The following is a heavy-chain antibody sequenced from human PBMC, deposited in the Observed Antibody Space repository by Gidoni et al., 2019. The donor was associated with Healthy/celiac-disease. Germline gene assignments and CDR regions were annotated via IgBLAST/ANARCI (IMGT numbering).Heavy chain of an antibody. CDR1: GGSISSSSYY. Sequence: QLQLQESGPGLVKPSETLSLTCTVSGGSISSSSYYWGWIRQPPGKGLEWIGSIYYSGSTYYNPSLKSRVTISVDTSKNQFSLKLSSVTAADTAVYYCARANSYYYGMDVWGQGTTVTVSS. CDR3: ARANSYYYGMDV. V-gene: IGHV4-39*01. CDR2: IYYSGST. J-gene: IGHJ6*02.